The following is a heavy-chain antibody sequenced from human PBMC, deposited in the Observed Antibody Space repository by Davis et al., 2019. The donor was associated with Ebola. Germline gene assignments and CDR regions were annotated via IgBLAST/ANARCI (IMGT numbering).Heavy chain of an antibody. Sequence: SETLSLTCSVSGGSISSYYWSWIRRPPGKGLEWIGYIYYSGTTNYNPSLKSRVTLSVDTSKNQFSLNLTSVTAADTAVYYCARGFRGIAAAGTTFHYYYGMDVWGQGTTVTVSS. CDR3: ARGFRGIAAAGTTFHYYYGMDV. D-gene: IGHD6-13*01. CDR2: IYYSGTT. CDR1: GGSISSYY. J-gene: IGHJ6*02. V-gene: IGHV4-59*01.